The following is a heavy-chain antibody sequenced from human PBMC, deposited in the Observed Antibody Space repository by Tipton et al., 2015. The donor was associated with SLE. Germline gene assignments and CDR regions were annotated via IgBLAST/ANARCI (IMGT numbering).Heavy chain of an antibody. J-gene: IGHJ1*01. V-gene: IGHV4-59*01. CDR3: ARARHGGAEYFEH. D-gene: IGHD3-3*01. CDR1: GGSISSYY. Sequence: TLSLTCTVSGGSISSYYWSWIRQPPGKGLEWIGYIYDIGSTNYNPSLKSRVTMSVDTSENQLSLKLTFVTAADTAVYYCARARHGGAEYFEHWGQGILVTVSS. CDR2: IYDIGST.